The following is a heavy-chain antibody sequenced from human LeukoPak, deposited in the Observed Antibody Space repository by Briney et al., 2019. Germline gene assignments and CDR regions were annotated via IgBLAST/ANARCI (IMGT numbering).Heavy chain of an antibody. V-gene: IGHV3-21*01. CDR1: GFTFSSYS. D-gene: IGHD6-19*01. J-gene: IGHJ4*02. CDR3: ARGGYSSGWYPPDY. CDR2: ISSSSSYI. Sequence: GGSLRLSCAASGFTFSSYSMNWVRQAPGKGLEWVSSISSSSSYIYYADSVKGRFTISRDNAKNSPYLQMNSLRAEDTAVYYCARGGYSSGWYPPDYWGQGTLVTVSS.